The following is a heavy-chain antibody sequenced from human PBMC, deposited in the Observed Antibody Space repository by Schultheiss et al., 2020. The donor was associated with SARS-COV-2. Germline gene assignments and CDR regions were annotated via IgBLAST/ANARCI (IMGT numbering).Heavy chain of an antibody. J-gene: IGHJ2*01. Sequence: SQTLSLTCTVSGGSISSYYWSWIRQPPGKGLEWIGYIYYSGSTYYNPSLKSRVTISVDTSKNQFSLKLNSVTPEDTAVYYCARDPGRTGDLSGWYFDLWGRGTLVTVSS. V-gene: IGHV4-59*12. CDR2: IYYSGST. D-gene: IGHD7-27*01. CDR3: ARDPGRTGDLSGWYFDL. CDR1: GGSISSYY.